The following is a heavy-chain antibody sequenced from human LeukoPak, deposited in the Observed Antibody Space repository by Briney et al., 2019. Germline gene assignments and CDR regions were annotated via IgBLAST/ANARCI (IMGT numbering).Heavy chain of an antibody. CDR1: GFNFSSYE. CDR3: ARDSSIYTNYYYYYDMDV. Sequence: GGSLRLSCAASGFNFSSYEMNWVRQAPGKGLEWVSSISSSTSYIYYADSVKGRFTISRDNAKNTLYLQMNSLRAEDTAVYYCARDSSIYTNYYYYYDMDVWGQGTTVTVSS. J-gene: IGHJ6*02. D-gene: IGHD6-13*01. V-gene: IGHV3-21*01. CDR2: ISSSTSYI.